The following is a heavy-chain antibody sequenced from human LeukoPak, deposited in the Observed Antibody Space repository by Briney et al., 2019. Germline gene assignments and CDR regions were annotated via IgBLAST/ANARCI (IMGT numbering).Heavy chain of an antibody. J-gene: IGHJ4*02. Sequence: PSETLSLTCTVSGVSISSSNSYWGWIRQPPGKGLEWIGSIYYSGNTNYNPSLKSRVTISVDTSKNQFSLKLSSVTAADTAVYYCARHVLLWFGEPTAGYYFDYWGQGTLVTVSS. CDR2: IYYSGNT. V-gene: IGHV4-39*01. CDR3: ARHVLLWFGEPTAGYYFDY. CDR1: GVSISSSNSY. D-gene: IGHD3-10*01.